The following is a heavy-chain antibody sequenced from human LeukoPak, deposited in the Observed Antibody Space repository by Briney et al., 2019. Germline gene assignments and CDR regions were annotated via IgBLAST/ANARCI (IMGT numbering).Heavy chain of an antibody. Sequence: SETLSLTCTVSGGSISSYYWSWIRQPPGKGLEWIGYIYYSGSTNYNPSLKSRVTISVDTSRNQFSLEVSSVTAADTAVYYCARRSTYYYDSSGYYQIFDYWGQGTLVTVSS. CDR2: IYYSGST. V-gene: IGHV4-59*08. CDR1: GGSISSYY. J-gene: IGHJ4*02. D-gene: IGHD3-22*01. CDR3: ARRSTYYYDSSGYYQIFDY.